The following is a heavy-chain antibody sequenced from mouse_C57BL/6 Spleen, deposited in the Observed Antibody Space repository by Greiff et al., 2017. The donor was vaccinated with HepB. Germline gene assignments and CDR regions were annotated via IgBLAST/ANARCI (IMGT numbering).Heavy chain of an antibody. CDR2: IHPSDSDT. CDR3: AISYGSSYYYFDD. CDR1: GYTFTSYW. V-gene: IGHV1-74*01. J-gene: IGHJ2*01. D-gene: IGHD1-1*01. Sequence: VQLQQPGAELVKPGASVKVSCKASGYTFTSYWMHWVKQRPGQGLEWIGRIHPSDSDTNYNQKFKGKATLTVDKSSSPAYMQLSSLTSEDSAVYYCAISYGSSYYYFDDWGQGTTLTVSS.